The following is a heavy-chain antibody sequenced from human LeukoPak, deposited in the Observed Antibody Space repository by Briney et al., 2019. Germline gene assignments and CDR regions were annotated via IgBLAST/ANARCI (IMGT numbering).Heavy chain of an antibody. Sequence: GESLKISCKGSGYSFTSYWIGWVRQMPGRGLEWMGIIYPGDSDTRYSPSFQGQVTISADKSISTAYLQGSSLKASDTAMYYCATYSNPYYYYYYGMDVWGQGTTVTVSS. J-gene: IGHJ6*02. V-gene: IGHV5-51*01. CDR3: ATYSNPYYYYYYGMDV. CDR1: GYSFTSYW. D-gene: IGHD4-11*01. CDR2: IYPGDSDT.